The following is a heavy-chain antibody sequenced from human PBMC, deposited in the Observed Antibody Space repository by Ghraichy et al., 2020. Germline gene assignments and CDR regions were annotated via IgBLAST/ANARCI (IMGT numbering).Heavy chain of an antibody. V-gene: IGHV4-61*02. CDR2: IYTSGST. Sequence: SETLSLTCTVSGGSISSGSYYWSWIRQPAGKGLEWIGRIYTSGSTNYNPSLKSRVTISVDTSKNQFSLKLSSVTAADTAVYYCARTYYDFWSGYSEYYYYMDVWGKGTTVTVSS. D-gene: IGHD3-3*01. CDR3: ARTYYDFWSGYSEYYYYMDV. J-gene: IGHJ6*03. CDR1: GGSISSGSYY.